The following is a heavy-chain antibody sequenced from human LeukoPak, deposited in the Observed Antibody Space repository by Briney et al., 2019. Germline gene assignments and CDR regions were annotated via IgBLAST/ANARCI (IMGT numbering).Heavy chain of an antibody. CDR1: GFTFSSYE. CDR3: ARAGRKSRGVDLVRKKETGYYYYMDV. CDR2: ISSSGSTI. D-gene: IGHD3-10*02. J-gene: IGHJ6*03. Sequence: GGSLRLSCAASGFTFSSYEMNWVRQAPGKGLEWVSYISSSGSTIYYADSVKGRFTISRDNAKNSLYLQMNSLRAEDTAVYYCARAGRKSRGVDLVRKKETGYYYYMDVWGKGTTVTVSS. V-gene: IGHV3-48*03.